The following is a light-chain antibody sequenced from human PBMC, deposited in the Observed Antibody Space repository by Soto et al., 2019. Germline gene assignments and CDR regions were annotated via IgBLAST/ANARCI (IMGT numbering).Light chain of an antibody. CDR3: QHYGSSPRT. CDR2: GAS. J-gene: IGKJ1*01. Sequence: EIVLTQSPGTLSLSPGERATLSCRPSQSLDGRHLAWYQQKPGQTPRLLIYGASSRATGIPDRFSGSGSGTDFTLTISRLEPEDFALYYCQHYGSSPRTFGQGTKVEIK. CDR1: QSLDGRH. V-gene: IGKV3-20*01.